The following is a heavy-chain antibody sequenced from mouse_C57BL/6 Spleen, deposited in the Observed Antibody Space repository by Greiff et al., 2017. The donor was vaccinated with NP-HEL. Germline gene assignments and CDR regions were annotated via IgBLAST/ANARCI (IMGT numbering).Heavy chain of an antibody. CDR2: IYPSDSET. J-gene: IGHJ4*01. D-gene: IGHD1-1*01. CDR3: ARFGYYGSSYVYAMDY. V-gene: IGHV1-61*01. CDR1: GYTFTSYW. Sequence: QVQLQQPGAELVRPGSSVKLSCKASGYTFTSYWMDWVKQRPGQGLEWIGNIYPSDSETKYNQKFKDKAKLTVDKSSSTAYMQLSSLTSEDSAVYYCARFGYYGSSYVYAMDYWGQGTSVTVSS.